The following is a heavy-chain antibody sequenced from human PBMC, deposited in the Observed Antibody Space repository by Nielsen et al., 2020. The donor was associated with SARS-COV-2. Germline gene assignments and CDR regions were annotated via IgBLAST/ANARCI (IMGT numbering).Heavy chain of an antibody. J-gene: IGHJ5*02. Sequence: SVKVSCKASGGTFSSYAISWVRQAPGQGLEWMGRIIPILGIANYAQKFQGRVTITADKSTSTAYMELSSLRSEDTAVYYCARGTYYYDSRIPPYNWFDPWGQGTLVTASS. CDR3: ARGTYYYDSRIPPYNWFDP. CDR2: IIPILGIA. CDR1: GGTFSSYA. V-gene: IGHV1-69*04. D-gene: IGHD3-22*01.